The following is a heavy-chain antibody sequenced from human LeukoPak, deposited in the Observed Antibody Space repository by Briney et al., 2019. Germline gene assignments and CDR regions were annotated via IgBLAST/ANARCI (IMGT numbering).Heavy chain of an antibody. V-gene: IGHV3-74*01. CDR2: IKTDGSIT. CDR1: GFTFSDYW. J-gene: IGHJ3*02. D-gene: IGHD3-10*01. CDR3: ARAGTMVRGVRGAFDI. Sequence: GGSLRLSWAASGFTFSDYWMHWVRQAPGKGLVWVSRIKTDGSITAYADSVKGRFTISRDNAKNTLYLQVNSLRVEDTAVYYCARAGTMVRGVRGAFDIWGQGTMVTVSS.